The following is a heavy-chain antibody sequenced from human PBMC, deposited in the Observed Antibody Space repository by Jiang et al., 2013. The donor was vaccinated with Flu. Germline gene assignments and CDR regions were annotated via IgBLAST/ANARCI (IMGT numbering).Heavy chain of an antibody. V-gene: IGHV4-39*07. CDR3: ARVGKYSGFEALYFDY. Sequence: KPSETLSLTCTVSGGSIITDTHQWGWIRQPPGKGLEWIGRIYHSGSADYNPSLKSRVTMLVDTPKNQFSLRLGSVTAADTAVYYCARVGKYSGFEALYFDYWGQGILVTVSS. CDR1: GGSIITDTHQ. CDR2: IYHSGSA. J-gene: IGHJ4*01. D-gene: IGHD5-12*01.